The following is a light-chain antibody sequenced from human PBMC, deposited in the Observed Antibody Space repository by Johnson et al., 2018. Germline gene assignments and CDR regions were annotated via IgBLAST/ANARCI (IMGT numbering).Light chain of an antibody. CDR2: ENN. CDR1: SSNTGNKY. V-gene: IGLV1-51*02. CDR3: GTWDSRLDAGNV. Sequence: SVLTQPPSVSAAPGQKVTISCYGSSSNTGNKYVSWYQQPPGTASKLLIHENNNRASRLPDRFSGSQSGTSATLGITGLHTGDAAAYYCGTWDSRLDAGNVFGTGTKVTVL. J-gene: IGLJ1*01.